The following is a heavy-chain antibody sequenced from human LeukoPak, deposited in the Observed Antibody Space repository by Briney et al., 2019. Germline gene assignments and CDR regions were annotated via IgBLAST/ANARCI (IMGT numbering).Heavy chain of an antibody. J-gene: IGHJ4*02. D-gene: IGHD6-19*01. Sequence: PGGSLRLSCAASGFTFSDYYMSWIRQAPGKGLEWVSYISSGSTMYYADSVKGRFTISRDNAKNSLYLQMNSLRAEDTAVYYCATSSGWYEDYFDYWGQGTLVTVSS. CDR1: GFTFSDYY. CDR2: ISSGSTM. V-gene: IGHV3-11*01. CDR3: ATSSGWYEDYFDY.